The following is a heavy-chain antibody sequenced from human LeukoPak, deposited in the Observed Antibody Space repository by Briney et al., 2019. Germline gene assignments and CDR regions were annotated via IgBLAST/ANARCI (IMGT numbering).Heavy chain of an antibody. Sequence: SETLSLTCTVSGGSISSYYWSWIRQPAGKGLEWVGRIYTSGGTNYNPSLKSRVTMSVDTSKNQFSLKLSSVTAADTAVYYCARAGSRRDCTGGVCPYYFDYWGQGTLVTVSS. J-gene: IGHJ4*02. D-gene: IGHD2-8*02. V-gene: IGHV4-4*07. CDR2: IYTSGGT. CDR3: ARAGSRRDCTGGVCPYYFDY. CDR1: GGSISSYY.